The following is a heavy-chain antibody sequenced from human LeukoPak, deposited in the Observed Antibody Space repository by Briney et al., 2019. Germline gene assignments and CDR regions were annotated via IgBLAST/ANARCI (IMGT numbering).Heavy chain of an antibody. Sequence: PGGSLRLSCSASGFTFSSYGMHWVRQAPGRGLEWVAAIWYVGINKYYADSVKGRFTISRDTSKSTLYLQMTSLRAEDTAVYYCARDAPAFGFYSSSLGYWGQGTLVTVSS. CDR3: ARDAPAFGFYSSSLGY. J-gene: IGHJ4*02. CDR1: GFTFSSYG. D-gene: IGHD6-6*01. CDR2: IWYVGINK. V-gene: IGHV3-33*01.